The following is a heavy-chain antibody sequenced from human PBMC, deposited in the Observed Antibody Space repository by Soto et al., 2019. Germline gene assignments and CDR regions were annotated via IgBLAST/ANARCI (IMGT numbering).Heavy chain of an antibody. J-gene: IGHJ4*02. V-gene: IGHV3-23*01. CDR1: GFTFSTHT. CDR2: LTADSDDT. CDR3: AKGLDRASLDF. Sequence: EVQLLESGGTLVQPGGSLRLSCVASGFTFSTHTMNWVRQAPGKGLEWVSRLTADSDDTSYADSIKGRFTISRDNCKNTLYLQMNSLRAEDTAIYYCAKGLDRASLDFWGQGALVTVSS. D-gene: IGHD1-1*01.